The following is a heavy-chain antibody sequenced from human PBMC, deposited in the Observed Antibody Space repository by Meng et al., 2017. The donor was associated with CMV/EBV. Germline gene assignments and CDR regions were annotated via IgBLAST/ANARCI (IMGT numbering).Heavy chain of an antibody. CDR1: GGSISSSGYY. J-gene: IGHJ4*02. V-gene: IGHV4-39*07. CDR2: IYYSGST. CDR3: ARDSSRWVTKYYFDY. D-gene: IGHD4-17*01. Sequence: LPLQESGPGLVTPSEPLSLTRTVSGGSISSSGYYWGWIRQPPGKGLEWIGSIYYSGSTYYNPSLKSRVTISVDTSKNQFSLKLSSVTAADTAVYYCARDSSRWVTKYYFDYWGQGTLVTVSS.